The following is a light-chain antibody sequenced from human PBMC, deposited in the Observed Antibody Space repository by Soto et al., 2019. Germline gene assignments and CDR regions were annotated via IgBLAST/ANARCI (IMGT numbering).Light chain of an antibody. V-gene: IGKV3-15*01. CDR3: QQYNNGPLT. CDR2: GAS. J-gene: IGKJ4*01. Sequence: EIVMTQSPATLSVSPGERATLSCRASQSVSSNLAWYQQKLGQAPRLRIYGASTRATGIPARFSGSGSGTEFTLTISSLQSEDFAVYYCQQYNNGPLTFGGGTKVDIK. CDR1: QSVSSN.